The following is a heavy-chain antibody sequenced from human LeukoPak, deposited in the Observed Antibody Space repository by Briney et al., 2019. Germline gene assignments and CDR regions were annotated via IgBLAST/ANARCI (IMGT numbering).Heavy chain of an antibody. Sequence: PGGSLRHSCAASGFTFSSYGMHWVRQAPGKGLEWVAFISYDGSSKYYADSVKGRFAISRDNSKNTLYLQMNSLRAEDTAVYYCAKASSNYFDGSGHFDYWGQGILVTVSS. CDR3: AKASSNYFDGSGHFDY. D-gene: IGHD3-22*01. CDR1: GFTFSSYG. V-gene: IGHV3-30*18. J-gene: IGHJ4*02. CDR2: ISYDGSSK.